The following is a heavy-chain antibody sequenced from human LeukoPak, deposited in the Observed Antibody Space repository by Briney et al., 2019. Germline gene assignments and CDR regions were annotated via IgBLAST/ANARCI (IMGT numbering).Heavy chain of an antibody. Sequence: PGGSLRLSCAASGFTFSSYAMSWVRQAPGKGLEWVSAISGSGGSTYYADSVKGRFTISRDNSKNTLYLQMNSLRAEDTAAYYCAKTPGIVGATTGVLDYWGQGTLVTVSS. CDR3: AKTPGIVGATTGVLDY. J-gene: IGHJ4*02. CDR2: ISGSGGST. V-gene: IGHV3-23*01. CDR1: GFTFSSYA. D-gene: IGHD1-26*01.